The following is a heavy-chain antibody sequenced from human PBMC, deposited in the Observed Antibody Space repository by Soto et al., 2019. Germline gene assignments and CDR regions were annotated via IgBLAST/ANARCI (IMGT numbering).Heavy chain of an antibody. D-gene: IGHD6-13*01. CDR1: GYTFTSYG. CDR2: ISAYNGNT. Sequence: QVQLVQSGAEVKKPGASVKVSCKASGYTFTSYGISWVRQAPGQGLEWMGWISAYNGNTNYAQKLQGRVTMTTDTSTSTAYMELRSLRSDDTAVYYCARDRDSLYSSSWLWFDPWGQGTLVTVSS. J-gene: IGHJ5*02. CDR3: ARDRDSLYSSSWLWFDP. V-gene: IGHV1-18*01.